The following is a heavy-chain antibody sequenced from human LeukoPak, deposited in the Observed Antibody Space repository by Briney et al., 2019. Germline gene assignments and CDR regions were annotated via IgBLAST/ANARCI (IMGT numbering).Heavy chain of an antibody. Sequence: ASVKVSCKASGYIFTSNGINWVRQAHGQGLEWMGWISAYNGNTNYAQKFQGRVTTTTDTSTSTAYMELRSLRSDDTAVYYCARDRQTNWFDPWGQGTLVTVSS. V-gene: IGHV1-18*01. CDR1: GYIFTSNG. CDR2: ISAYNGNT. J-gene: IGHJ5*02. CDR3: ARDRQTNWFDP.